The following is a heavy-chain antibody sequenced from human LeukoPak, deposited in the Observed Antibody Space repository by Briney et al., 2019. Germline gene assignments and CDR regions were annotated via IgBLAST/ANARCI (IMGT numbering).Heavy chain of an antibody. CDR3: TRDSGTYNWFDP. CDR2: IDKKDKGYATAT. D-gene: IGHD1-26*01. V-gene: IGHV3-73*01. Sequence: GGSLRLSCAASGFTFSGSAIHWVRQSSGKGLEWVGQIDKKDKGYATATAYAASVKGWFTISRDDSINTAYLQMKSLKTEDTALYYCTRDSGTYNWFDPWGQGTLVTVSS. CDR1: GFTFSGSA. J-gene: IGHJ5*02.